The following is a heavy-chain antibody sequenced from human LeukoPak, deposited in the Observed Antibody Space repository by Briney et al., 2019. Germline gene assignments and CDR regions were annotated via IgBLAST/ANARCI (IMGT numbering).Heavy chain of an antibody. CDR1: GFTFSSYS. CDR2: ISSSSSTI. J-gene: IGHJ4*02. V-gene: IGHV3-48*02. CDR3: VRDPDALDY. Sequence: PGGSLRLSCAASGFTFSSYSMNWVRQAPGKGLEWVSYISSSSSTIYYAESVKGRFTISRDYAQNSLYLQMNSLKNEDTAVYYCVRDPDALDYWGQGTLATVSS.